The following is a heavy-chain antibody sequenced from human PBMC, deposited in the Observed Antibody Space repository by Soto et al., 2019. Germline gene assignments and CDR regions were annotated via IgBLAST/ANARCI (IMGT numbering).Heavy chain of an antibody. CDR1: GFTFSLYS. D-gene: IGHD2-8*01. CDR2: ISGDGDGT. CDR3: ATLPCIVVNDLCYNVFDL. V-gene: IGHV3-23*01. Sequence: PGGSLRLSCAASGFTFSLYSMSWVRQAPGKGLEWVSAISGDGDGTYYADSVQGRFTISRDNSKNTLSLQMNSLRAEDTAVYFCATLPCIVVNDLCYNVFDLWGQGTMVTVSS. J-gene: IGHJ3*01.